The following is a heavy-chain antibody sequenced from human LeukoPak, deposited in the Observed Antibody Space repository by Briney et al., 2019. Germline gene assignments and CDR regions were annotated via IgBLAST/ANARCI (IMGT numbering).Heavy chain of an antibody. Sequence: GGSLRLSCAASGFTFSSYWMSWVRQAPGKGLHWLSAISANGINTYYADSVKGRFTISRDNSKNTLYLHMHSLRADDTALYYCAKDLHGAFDYWGQGILVTVSS. CDR3: AKDLHGAFDY. D-gene: IGHD3-10*01. CDR1: GFTFSSYW. V-gene: IGHV3-23*01. CDR2: ISANGINT. J-gene: IGHJ4*02.